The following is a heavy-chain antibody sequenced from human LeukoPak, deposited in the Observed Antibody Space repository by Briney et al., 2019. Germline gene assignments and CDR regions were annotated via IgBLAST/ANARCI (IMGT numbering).Heavy chain of an antibody. Sequence: GSLRLSCAASGFTFSSYAMSWVRQAPGKGLEWIGSIYYSGGTYYNPSLKSRVTISVDTSKNQFSFKLSSVIAADTALYYCVRDSLYYYGSGSYYLDYWGQGTLVTVSS. V-gene: IGHV4-38-2*02. D-gene: IGHD3-10*01. CDR3: VRDSLYYYGSGSYYLDY. CDR2: IYYSGGT. CDR1: GFTFSSYA. J-gene: IGHJ4*02.